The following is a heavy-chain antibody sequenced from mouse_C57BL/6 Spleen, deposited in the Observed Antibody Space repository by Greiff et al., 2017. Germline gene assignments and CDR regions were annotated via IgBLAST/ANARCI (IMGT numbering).Heavy chain of an antibody. CDR2: ISDGGSYT. CDR1: GFTFSSYA. D-gene: IGHD2-4*01. Sequence: EVQVVESGGGLVKPGGSLKLSCAASGFTFSSYAMSWVRQTPEKRLEWVATISDGGSYTYYPDNVKGRFTISRDNAKNNLYLQMSHLKSEDTAMYYCARDGRLRLYWYFDVWGTGTTVTVSS. J-gene: IGHJ1*03. V-gene: IGHV5-4*01. CDR3: ARDGRLRLYWYFDV.